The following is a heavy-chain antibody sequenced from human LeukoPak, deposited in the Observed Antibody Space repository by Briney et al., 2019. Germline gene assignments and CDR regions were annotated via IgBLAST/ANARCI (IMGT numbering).Heavy chain of an antibody. CDR2: ITTSNTDI. V-gene: IGHV3-21*01. D-gene: IGHD2-8*01. Sequence: GGSLRLSSAPSGFSFCTHTMNCVCAAPGKGVGWVSSITTSNTDINYADSVKGRFTISRDNAKNTLYLQMNSLRAEDTAIYYCVRFAKGPRSRMGFDPWGQGNLVTVSS. CDR1: GFSFCTHT. J-gene: IGHJ5*02. CDR3: VRFAKGPRSRMGFDP.